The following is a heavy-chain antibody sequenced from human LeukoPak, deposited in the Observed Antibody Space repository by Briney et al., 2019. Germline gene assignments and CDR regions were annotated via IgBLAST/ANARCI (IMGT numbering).Heavy chain of an antibody. CDR1: GFTFSSYW. CDR2: IKQDGSEK. Sequence: HPGGSLRLSCAASGFTFSSYWMSWVRQAPGKGLEWGANIKQDGSEKYYVDSVKGRVTISRDNAKNSLYLQMNSLRAEDTAVYYCARDPRAPSIAAAGIGSFDYWGQGTLVTVSS. J-gene: IGHJ4*02. D-gene: IGHD6-13*01. V-gene: IGHV3-7*01. CDR3: ARDPRAPSIAAAGIGSFDY.